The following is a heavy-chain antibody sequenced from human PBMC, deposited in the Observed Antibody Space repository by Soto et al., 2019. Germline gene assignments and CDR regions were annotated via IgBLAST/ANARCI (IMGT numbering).Heavy chain of an antibody. Sequence: EVQLGESGGGLVKPGGSLRLSCAASGFTFSSYSMNWVRHAPGKGLECVSSISSSSSYIYYADSVKGRFTISRDNAKNSQDLQTNILRAEATDVYSCARAGVNVDTATVGWYFDFWGHGNMVALS. CDR2: ISSSSSYI. V-gene: IGHV3-21*01. D-gene: IGHD5-18*01. J-gene: IGHJ4*01. CDR3: ARAGVNVDTATVGWYFDF. CDR1: GFTFSSYS.